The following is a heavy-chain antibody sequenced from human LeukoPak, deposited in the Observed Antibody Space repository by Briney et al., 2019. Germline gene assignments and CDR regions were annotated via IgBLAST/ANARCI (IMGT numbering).Heavy chain of an antibody. Sequence: ASVKVSCKASGYTFTGYYMHWMRQAPGQGLEWMGWINPNSGGTNYAQKFQGRVTMTRDTSISTAYMELSRLRSDDTAVYYCARPSSGSNTNWFDPWGQGTLVTVSS. CDR2: INPNSGGT. CDR1: GYTFTGYY. J-gene: IGHJ5*02. V-gene: IGHV1-2*02. D-gene: IGHD3-10*01. CDR3: ARPSSGSNTNWFDP.